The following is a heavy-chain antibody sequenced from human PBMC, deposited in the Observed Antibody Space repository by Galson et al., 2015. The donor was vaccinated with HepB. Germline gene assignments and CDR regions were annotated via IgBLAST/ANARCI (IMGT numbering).Heavy chain of an antibody. Sequence: PALVKPTQTLTLTCTFSGFSLSTSGVGVGWIRQPPGKALEWLALIYWDDDKRYSPSLKSRLTITKDTSKNQVVLTMTNMDPVDTATYYCAHRHGSHAGYYFDYWGQGTLVTVSS. CDR1: GFSLSTSGVG. D-gene: IGHD5-24*01. CDR3: AHRHGSHAGYYFDY. CDR2: IYWDDDK. V-gene: IGHV2-5*02. J-gene: IGHJ4*02.